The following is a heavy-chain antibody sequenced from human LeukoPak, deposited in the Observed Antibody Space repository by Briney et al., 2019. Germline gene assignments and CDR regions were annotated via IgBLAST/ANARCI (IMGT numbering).Heavy chain of an antibody. J-gene: IGHJ4*02. CDR2: VYDGGKT. CDR1: GASIGSFY. D-gene: IGHD5-24*01. Sequence: SETLSLTCTVSGASIGSFYWSWIRQTPGKGLEWIGYVYDGGKTYYNPSLKGRVTISVDTSNNQFSLKLRSVTAADTAVYYCARGGPRTDDYNFDYWGQGTLVSVSS. V-gene: IGHV4-59*01. CDR3: ARGGPRTDDYNFDY.